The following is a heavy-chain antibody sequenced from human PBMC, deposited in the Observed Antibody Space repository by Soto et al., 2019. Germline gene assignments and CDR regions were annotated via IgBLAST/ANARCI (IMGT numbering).Heavy chain of an antibody. D-gene: IGHD5-18*01. CDR2: ISNDGNRQ. CDR1: GFTFSSYA. V-gene: IGHV3-30*19. J-gene: IGHJ3*02. CDR3: ARDIYSYGSVGTPDI. Sequence: GGSLRLSCVASGFTFSSYAMHWVRQAPGKGLEWVAAISNDGNRQLYADSVKDRFTISRDNSRNTLDLQMNNLRTEDTGVYFCARDIYSYGSVGTPDIWGQGTMVTVSS.